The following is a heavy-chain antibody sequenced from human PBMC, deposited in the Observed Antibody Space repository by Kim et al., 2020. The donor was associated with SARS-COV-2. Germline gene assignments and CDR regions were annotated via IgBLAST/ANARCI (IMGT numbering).Heavy chain of an antibody. D-gene: IGHD3-10*01. V-gene: IGHV1-46*01. CDR3: ARDSYGSGYYYGMDV. CDR1: GYTFTNYY. Sequence: ASVKVSCKASGYTFTNYYMHWVRQAPGQGLEWMGIINPIGADTRYAQKFQGRVTMTRDTSTSTVYMELYSLRSEDTAVYYCARDSYGSGYYYGMDVWGQGTTVTVSS. J-gene: IGHJ6*02. CDR2: INPIGADT.